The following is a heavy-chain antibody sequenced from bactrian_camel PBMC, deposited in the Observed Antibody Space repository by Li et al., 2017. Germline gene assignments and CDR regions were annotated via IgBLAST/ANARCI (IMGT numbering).Heavy chain of an antibody. CDR1: GGTFRRYV. CDR2: IHSGGSTT. V-gene: IGHV3S40*01. D-gene: IGHD4*01. J-gene: IGHJ4*01. Sequence: VQLVESGGGLVRPGGSLRLSCVVSGGTFRRYVMDWVRQAPGKGLEWISVIHSGGSTTFYADSVKGRFTLSRDDSKNELYLQVNSLKTEDTAMYYCDLVIRRRFSECVPPSSNATIPLDAYWGQGTQVTVS. CDR3: DLVIRRRFSECVPPSSNATIPLDAY.